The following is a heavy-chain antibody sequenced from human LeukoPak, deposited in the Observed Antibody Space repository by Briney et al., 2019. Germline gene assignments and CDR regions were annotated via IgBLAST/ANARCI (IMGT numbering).Heavy chain of an antibody. D-gene: IGHD1-26*01. J-gene: IGHJ4*02. CDR2: TRKKTNSYTT. V-gene: IGHV3-72*01. CDR3: TRGRRVGATIDY. CDR1: GFTFSDHY. Sequence: GGSLRLSCAASGFTFSDHYMDWVRQAPGKGLEWVGRTRKKTNSYTTEYAASVKGRFTISRDDSKSIAYLQMNSLKTEDTAVYYCTRGRRVGATIDYWGQGTLVTVSS.